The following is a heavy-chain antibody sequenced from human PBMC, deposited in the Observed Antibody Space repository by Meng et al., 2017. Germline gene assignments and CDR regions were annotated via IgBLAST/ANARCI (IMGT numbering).Heavy chain of an antibody. CDR3: ARDRVRGYSSSWYLPYNWFDP. D-gene: IGHD6-13*01. J-gene: IGHJ5*02. CDR1: GFTFSSYW. CDR2: INSDGSST. Sequence: GESLKTSCAASGFTFSSYWMHWVRQAPGKGLVWVSRINSDGSSTSYADSVKGRFTISRDNAKNTLYRQMNSLRAGDTAVYYCARDRVRGYSSSWYLPYNWFDPWGQGTLVTVSS. V-gene: IGHV3-74*01.